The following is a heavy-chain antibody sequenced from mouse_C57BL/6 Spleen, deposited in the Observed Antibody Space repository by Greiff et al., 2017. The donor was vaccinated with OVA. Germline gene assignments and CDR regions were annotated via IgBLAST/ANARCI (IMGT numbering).Heavy chain of an antibody. CDR2: IYPGDGDT. Sequence: VQLQQSGAELVKPGASVKISCTASGYAFSSYWMNWVKQRPGKGLEWIGQIYPGDGDTNYTGKFKGKATLTADTSSSTAYMQLSSLTSEDSEVYVGERRTGSGAWFAYWGQGTLVTVSA. J-gene: IGHJ3*01. CDR1: GYAFSSYW. V-gene: IGHV1-80*01. D-gene: IGHD4-1*01. CDR3: ERRTGSGAWFAY.